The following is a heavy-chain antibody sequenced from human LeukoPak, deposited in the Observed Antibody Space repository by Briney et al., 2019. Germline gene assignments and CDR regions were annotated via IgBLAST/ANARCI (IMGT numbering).Heavy chain of an antibody. D-gene: IGHD3-16*01. CDR2: INHSGST. Sequence: ASETLSLTCAVYGGSFSGYYWSWIRQPPGKGLEWIGEINHSGSTNYNPSLKSRVTISVDTSKNQLSLKLSSVTAADTAVYYCARTWGTHWGQGTLVTVSS. CDR3: ARTWGTH. CDR1: GGSFSGYY. J-gene: IGHJ4*02. V-gene: IGHV4-34*01.